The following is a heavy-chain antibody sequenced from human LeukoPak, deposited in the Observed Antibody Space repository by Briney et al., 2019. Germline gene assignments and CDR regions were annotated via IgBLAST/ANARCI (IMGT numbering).Heavy chain of an antibody. CDR1: GFTFSSHG. CDR2: ITGSGANA. V-gene: IGHV3-23*01. D-gene: IGHD3-9*01. J-gene: IGHJ5*02. Sequence: GGSLRLSCAASGFTFSSHGMNWVRQAPGKGLEWVSGITGSGANAYYADSVKGRFTISRDNSKNTLYLQMNSLRAEDTAVYYCAKDQYDILTGYYFHWFDPWGQGTLVTVSS. CDR3: AKDQYDILTGYYFHWFDP.